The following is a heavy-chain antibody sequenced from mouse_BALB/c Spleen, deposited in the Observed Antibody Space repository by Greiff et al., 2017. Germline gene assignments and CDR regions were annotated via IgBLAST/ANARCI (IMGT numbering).Heavy chain of an antibody. Sequence: EVQLVESGAELVKPGASVKLSCTASGFNIKDTYMHWVKQRPEQGLEWIGRIDPANGNTKYDPKFQGKATITADTSSNTAYLQLSSLTSEDTAVYYCARWLLPSYWYFDVWGAGTTVTVSS. CDR1: GFNIKDTY. J-gene: IGHJ1*01. CDR3: ARWLLPSYWYFDV. D-gene: IGHD2-3*01. V-gene: IGHV14-3*02. CDR2: IDPANGNT.